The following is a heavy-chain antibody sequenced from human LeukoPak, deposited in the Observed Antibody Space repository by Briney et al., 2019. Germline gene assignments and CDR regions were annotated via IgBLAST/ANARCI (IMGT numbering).Heavy chain of an antibody. V-gene: IGHV3-30*04. Sequence: GGSLRLSCAASGFTFSSYVMHWVRQAPGKGLEWVAIISYDGSNEYYADSVKGRFTISRDNSKNTLYLQMNSLRAEDTAVYYCATSNTYGDHDYWGQGTLVTVSS. D-gene: IGHD4-17*01. CDR1: GFTFSSYV. J-gene: IGHJ4*02. CDR2: ISYDGSNE. CDR3: ATSNTYGDHDY.